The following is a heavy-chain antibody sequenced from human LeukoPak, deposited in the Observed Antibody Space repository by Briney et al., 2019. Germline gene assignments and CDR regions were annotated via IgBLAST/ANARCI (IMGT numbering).Heavy chain of an antibody. CDR2: MYHSGST. D-gene: IGHD6-19*01. CDR1: GDSISRYH. CDR3: ARVYATGWNYFDN. V-gene: IGHV4-59*01. Sequence: SETLSLTCTASGDSISRYHWSWIRQPPGKGLEWIGYMYHSGSTKYNPSPKSRVTISIDTPNNQVSLRLTSVTAADTAVYYCARVYATGWNYFDNWGQGTLVTVSS. J-gene: IGHJ4*02.